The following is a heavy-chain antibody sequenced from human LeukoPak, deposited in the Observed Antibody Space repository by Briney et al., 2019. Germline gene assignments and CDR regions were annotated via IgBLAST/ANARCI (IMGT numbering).Heavy chain of an antibody. V-gene: IGHV3-23*01. CDR3: AKGRGQQLVIDS. D-gene: IGHD6-13*01. CDR1: GFAFSSYA. J-gene: IGHJ4*02. Sequence: GVSLRLSCAASGFAFSSYAMSWVRQAPGKGLESISVISGSGGSAYYADSVKGRFTISRDNSKNTLYLQMNSLRDEDTAVYYCAKGRGQQLVIDSWGQGTLVTVSS. CDR2: ISGSGGSA.